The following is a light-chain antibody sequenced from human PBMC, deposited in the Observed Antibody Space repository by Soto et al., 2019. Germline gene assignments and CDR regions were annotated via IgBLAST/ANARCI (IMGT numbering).Light chain of an antibody. Sequence: EIVLTQSPGTLSLSPGESATLSCRASQSVSSSQVAWYQQKPGQAPRLLIYGASSRATGIPDRFSGVGSETDFTLTISRLEPEDIAVYYCQQYATSPHNSGQGTKLEIK. CDR3: QQYATSPHN. CDR2: GAS. CDR1: QSVSSSQ. V-gene: IGKV3-20*01. J-gene: IGKJ2*01.